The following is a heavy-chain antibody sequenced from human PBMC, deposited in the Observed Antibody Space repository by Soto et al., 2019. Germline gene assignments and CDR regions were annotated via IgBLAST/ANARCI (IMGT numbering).Heavy chain of an antibody. D-gene: IGHD2-8*01. Sequence: TFTSYGISWVRQAPGQGLEWMGWISAYNGNTNYAQKLQGRVTMTTDTSTSTAYMELRSLRSDDTAVYYCAATNGGNFDYWGQGTLVTVSS. V-gene: IGHV1-18*01. CDR2: ISAYNGNT. J-gene: IGHJ4*02. CDR1: TFTSYG. CDR3: AATNGGNFDY.